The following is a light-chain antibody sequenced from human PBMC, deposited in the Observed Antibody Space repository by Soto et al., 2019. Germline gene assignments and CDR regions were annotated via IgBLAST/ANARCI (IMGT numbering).Light chain of an antibody. CDR3: QQYNNWQLT. J-gene: IGKJ3*01. V-gene: IGKV3-20*01. CDR1: QSVSSYK. Sequence: EIVLTQSPGTLSLSPGERATLSCRASQSVSSYKLAWYQQKPGQPPRLLISGASSRATGIPDRFSGSGSGTDFTLTISRLEPEDFAVYYCQQYNNWQLTFGPGTKVDIK. CDR2: GAS.